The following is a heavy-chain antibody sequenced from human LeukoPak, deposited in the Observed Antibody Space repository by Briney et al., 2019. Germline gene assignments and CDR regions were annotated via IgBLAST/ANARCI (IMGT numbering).Heavy chain of an antibody. Sequence: ASVKVSCKASGYTFINYYIHWVRQAPGQGLEWMGIINPSGGSTSYAQKFQGRVTMTRDTSTSTVYTELSSLRSEDTAVYYCATEVVPAATYYYYGMDVWGQGTTVTVSS. CDR1: GYTFINYY. V-gene: IGHV1-46*01. CDR3: ATEVVPAATYYYYGMDV. D-gene: IGHD2-2*01. J-gene: IGHJ6*02. CDR2: INPSGGST.